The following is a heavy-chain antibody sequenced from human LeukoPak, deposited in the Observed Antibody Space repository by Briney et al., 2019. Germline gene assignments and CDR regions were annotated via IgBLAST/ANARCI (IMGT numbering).Heavy chain of an antibody. D-gene: IGHD5-12*01. CDR2: IYHSGST. Sequence: SETLSLTCAVSGYSISSGYYCGWFRQPPGKGREWIGRIYHSGSTYYNPSLKSRFTISVDTSKNQFSLKLSSVTAADTAVYYCARGGGYDEYYYYYYMDVWGKGTTATASS. CDR3: ARGGGYDEYYYYYYMDV. J-gene: IGHJ6*03. CDR1: GYSISSGYY. V-gene: IGHV4-38-2*01.